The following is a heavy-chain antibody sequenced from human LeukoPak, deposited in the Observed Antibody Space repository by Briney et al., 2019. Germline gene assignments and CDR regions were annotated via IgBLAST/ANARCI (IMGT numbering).Heavy chain of an antibody. CDR3: AREEVVVVPAYYYYYGMDV. V-gene: IGHV6-1*01. Sequence: SQTLSLTCAISGDSVSSNISAWNWIRQSPSRGLEWLGRTYYRSKWYNDYAVSVKSRITINPDTSKNQFSLQLNSVTPEDTAVYYCAREEVVVVPAYYYYYGMDVRGQGTTVTVSS. CDR2: TYYRSKWYN. J-gene: IGHJ6*02. D-gene: IGHD2-2*01. CDR1: GDSVSSNISA.